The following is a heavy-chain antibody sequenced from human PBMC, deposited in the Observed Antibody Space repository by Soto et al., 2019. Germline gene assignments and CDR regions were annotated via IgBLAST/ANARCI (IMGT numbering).Heavy chain of an antibody. V-gene: IGHV1-69*02. CDR3: ARGAVVVTAIPGGWFDP. J-gene: IGHJ5*02. CDR2: IIPILGIA. CDR1: GGTFSSYT. D-gene: IGHD2-21*02. Sequence: QVQLVQSGAEVKKPGSSVKVSCKASGGTFSSYTISWGRQAPGQGLEWMGRIIPILGIANYAQKFQGRVTMTENKSTSTAYMELSSLRSEDTAVYYCARGAVVVTAIPGGWFDPWGQGTLVTVS.